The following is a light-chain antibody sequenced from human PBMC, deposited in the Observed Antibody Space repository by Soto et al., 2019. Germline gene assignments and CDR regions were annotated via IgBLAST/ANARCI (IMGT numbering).Light chain of an antibody. V-gene: IGLV2-8*01. CDR3: ISYAGSNNLE. CDR2: EVS. Sequence: QSALTQPPSASGSPGQSVTISCTGTSSDIGGSNYVSWYQHRPGKAPNLLIYEVSYRPSWVPDRFSGSKSGNTASLTVSGLNAEYEADYYCISYAGSNNLELGGGTTLAVL. J-gene: IGLJ2*01. CDR1: SSDIGGSNY.